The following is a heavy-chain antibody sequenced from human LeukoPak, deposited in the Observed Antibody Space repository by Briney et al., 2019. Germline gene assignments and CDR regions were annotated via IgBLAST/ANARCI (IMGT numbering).Heavy chain of an antibody. CDR1: GGSFSGYY. CDR2: INHSGST. Sequence: PSETLSLTCAVYGGSFSGYYWSWIRQPPGKGLEWIGEINHSGSTNYNPSLKSRVTISVDTSKNQFSLKLSSVTAADTAVYYCARARLSIAAAGTLDYWGQGTLVTVSP. CDR3: ARARLSIAAAGTLDY. V-gene: IGHV4-34*01. J-gene: IGHJ4*02. D-gene: IGHD6-13*01.